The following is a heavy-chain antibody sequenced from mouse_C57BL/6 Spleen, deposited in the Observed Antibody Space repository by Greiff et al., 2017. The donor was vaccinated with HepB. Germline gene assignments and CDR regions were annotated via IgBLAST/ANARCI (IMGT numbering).Heavy chain of an antibody. CDR2: ISDGGSYT. D-gene: IGHD2-5*01. CDR1: GFTFSSYA. J-gene: IGHJ4*01. V-gene: IGHV5-4*03. Sequence: EVKLVESGGGLVKPGGSLKLSCAASGFTFSSYAMSWVRQTPEKRLEWVATISDGGSYTYYPDNVKGRFTISRDNAKNNLYLQMSHLKSEDTAMYYCARSYSSYDYYAMDYWGQGTSVTVSS. CDR3: ARSYSSYDYYAMDY.